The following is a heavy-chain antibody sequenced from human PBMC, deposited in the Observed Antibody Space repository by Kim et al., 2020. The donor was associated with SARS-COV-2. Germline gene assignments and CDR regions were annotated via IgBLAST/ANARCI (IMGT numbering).Heavy chain of an antibody. CDR1: GGTFSSYA. J-gene: IGHJ3*01. V-gene: IGHV1-69*13. CDR2: IIPIFGTA. CDR3: ARGGHYYDSSGYLTN. Sequence: SVKVSCKASGGTFSSYAISWVRQAPGQGLEWMGGIIPIFGTANYAQKFQGRVTITADESTSTAYMELSSLRSEDTAVYYCARGGHYYDSSGYLTNWGQGTMVTVSS. D-gene: IGHD3-22*01.